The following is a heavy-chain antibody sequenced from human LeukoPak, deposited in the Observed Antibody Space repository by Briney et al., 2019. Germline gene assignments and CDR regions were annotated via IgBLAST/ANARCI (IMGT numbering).Heavy chain of an antibody. CDR1: GYTFNGYY. Sequence: ASVKVSCKASGYTFNGYYMHWVRQAPGQGLEWMGWINCNSGGTKYSQNFQGRVTMTRDTSISTAYMELSSLRSDDTAVYYCARDLITIATPYFGYWGQGTPVTVSS. V-gene: IGHV1-2*02. CDR2: INCNSGGT. J-gene: IGHJ4*02. D-gene: IGHD2-21*01. CDR3: ARDLITIATPYFGY.